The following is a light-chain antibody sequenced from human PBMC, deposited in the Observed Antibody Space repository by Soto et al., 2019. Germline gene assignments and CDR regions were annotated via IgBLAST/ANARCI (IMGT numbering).Light chain of an antibody. Sequence: EIVLTQSPATLLLSPGERATLPCRASQRVSSYLAWYQQKPGQAPRLLIYDASNRATGIPARFSGSGSGTDFTLTISSLEPEDFAVYYCQQRSNWWTFGQGTKVEIK. CDR2: DAS. J-gene: IGKJ1*01. CDR1: QRVSSY. CDR3: QQRSNWWT. V-gene: IGKV3-11*01.